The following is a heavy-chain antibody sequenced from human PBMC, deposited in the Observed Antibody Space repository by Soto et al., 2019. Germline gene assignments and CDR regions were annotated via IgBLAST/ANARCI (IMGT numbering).Heavy chain of an antibody. CDR1: GFTFSGYW. CDR2: IRQDGGDK. CDR3: VRDAVVSGVDYFDY. Sequence: PGGSLRLSCAASGFTFSGYWMAWARQAPGKGLEWVANIRQDGGDKYFVESVKGRSTISRDNAKNSLYLQMNSLRVEDTAIYYCVRDAVVSGVDYFDYWGQGTLVTVSS. D-gene: IGHD2-8*01. V-gene: IGHV3-7*01. J-gene: IGHJ4*02.